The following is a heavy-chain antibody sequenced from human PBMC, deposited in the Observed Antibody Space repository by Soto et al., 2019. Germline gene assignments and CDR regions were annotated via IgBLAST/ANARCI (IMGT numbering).Heavy chain of an antibody. CDR3: AKGIFHCGGDCYSDY. Sequence: GGPLRLSCAASGFTFSSYAMSWVRQAPGKGLEWVSAISGSGGSTYYADSVKGRFTISRDNSKNTLYLQMNSLRAEDTAVYYCAKGIFHCGGDCYSDYWGQGTLVTVSS. CDR2: ISGSGGST. J-gene: IGHJ4*02. V-gene: IGHV3-23*01. D-gene: IGHD2-21*02. CDR1: GFTFSSYA.